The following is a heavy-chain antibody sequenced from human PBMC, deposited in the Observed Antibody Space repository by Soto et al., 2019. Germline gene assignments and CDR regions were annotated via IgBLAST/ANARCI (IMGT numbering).Heavy chain of an antibody. CDR1: GGSISSYY. V-gene: IGHV4-59*01. CDR2: IYYSGST. J-gene: IGHJ3*02. Sequence: SETLSLTCTVSGGSISSYYWSWIRQPPGKGLEWIGYIYYSGSTNYNPSLKSRVTISVDTSKNQFSLKLSSVTAADTAVYYCAREGIVATIDAFDSGGKGTMVTVAS. D-gene: IGHD5-12*01. CDR3: AREGIVATIDAFDS.